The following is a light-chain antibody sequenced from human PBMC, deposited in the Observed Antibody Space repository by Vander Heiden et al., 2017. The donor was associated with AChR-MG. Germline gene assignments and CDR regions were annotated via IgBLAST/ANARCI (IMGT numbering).Light chain of an antibody. CDR3: AAWDDSRSGVV. CDR2: RNN. J-gene: IGLJ2*01. V-gene: IGLV1-47*01. CDR1: GTNIGSND. Sequence: QSVLTQPPSASGTPGQRVTITCSESGTNIGSNDVYWYHQLPTPAPNLLIYRNNRRTSVVPDRFSGSKSGTSATLAISGLRSEDEADYYCAAWDDSRSGVVFGGGTKLTVL.